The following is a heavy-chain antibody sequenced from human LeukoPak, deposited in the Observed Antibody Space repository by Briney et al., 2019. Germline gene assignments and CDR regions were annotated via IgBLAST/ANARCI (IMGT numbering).Heavy chain of an antibody. CDR2: FDPEDGEI. Sequence: GASVKVSCKVSGHTLTELSMRWVRQAPGKGLEWMGGFDPEDGEIVYAQKFQDRLTMTEDTSTDTAYMELNNLRSEDTAVYYCAAWRRPYYYDMDAWGKGTTVTVSS. V-gene: IGHV1-24*01. CDR1: GHTLTELS. CDR3: AAWRRPYYYDMDA. D-gene: IGHD1-1*01. J-gene: IGHJ6*03.